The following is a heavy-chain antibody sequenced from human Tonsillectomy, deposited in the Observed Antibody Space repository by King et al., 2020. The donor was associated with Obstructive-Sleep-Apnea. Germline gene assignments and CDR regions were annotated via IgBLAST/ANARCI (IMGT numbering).Heavy chain of an antibody. CDR3: AHSLRRRSCSGGNCYYFDS. D-gene: IGHD2-15*01. Sequence: VTFKESGPTLVKPTQTLTLTCTFSGVSLTTDGVVVGLILQPPRKALEWLALLFCDGDKRYGPFLKTSRTITKGTSHNQVVLKMTNMDPVDTATYYCAHSLRRRSCSGGNCYYFDSWGQGTLVTVSS. CDR2: LFCDGDK. V-gene: IGHV2-5*09. J-gene: IGHJ4*02. CDR1: GVSLTTDGVV.